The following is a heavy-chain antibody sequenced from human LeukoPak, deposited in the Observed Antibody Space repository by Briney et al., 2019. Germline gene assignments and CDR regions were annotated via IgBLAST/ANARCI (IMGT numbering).Heavy chain of an antibody. CDR1: GGSISSYY. D-gene: IGHD3-10*01. J-gene: IGHJ6*02. CDR2: IYYSGST. Sequence: PSETLCLTCTVSGGSISSYYWSWIRQPPGKGLEWIGYIYYSGSTNYNPSLKSRVTISVDTSKNQFSLKLSSVTAADTAVYYCARGEGGVLLWFGELSLGDYYYGMDVWGQGTTVTVSS. CDR3: ARGEGGVLLWFGELSLGDYYYGMDV. V-gene: IGHV4-59*01.